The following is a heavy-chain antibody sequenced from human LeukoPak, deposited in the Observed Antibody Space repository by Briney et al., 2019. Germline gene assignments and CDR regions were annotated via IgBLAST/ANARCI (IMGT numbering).Heavy chain of an antibody. V-gene: IGHV1-2*06. CDR2: INPNSGGT. J-gene: IGHJ5*02. CDR3: ARVSVTGWFDP. CDR1: GYTFTGYY. Sequence: GASVKVSCKASGYTFTGYYMHWVRQAPGQGFEWMGRINPNSGGTNYAQKFQGRVTMTRDTSISTAYMELSRLRSDDTAVYYCARVSVTGWFDPWGQGTLVTVSS. D-gene: IGHD2-21*02.